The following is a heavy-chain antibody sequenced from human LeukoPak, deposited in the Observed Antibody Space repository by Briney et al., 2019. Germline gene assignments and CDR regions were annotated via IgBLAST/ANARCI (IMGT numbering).Heavy chain of an antibody. J-gene: IGHJ5*02. CDR1: GGSISSSSYY. V-gene: IGHV4-39*01. D-gene: IGHD2-2*01. CDR2: IYYSGST. CDR3: ARSYCSSTSCYFPSSWFDP. Sequence: SETLSLTCTVSGGSISSSSYYWGWIRQPPGKGLEWIGSIYYSGSTYYNPSLKSRFTISVDTSKNQFSLKLSSVTAADTAVYYCARSYCSSTSCYFPSSWFDPWGQGTLVTVSS.